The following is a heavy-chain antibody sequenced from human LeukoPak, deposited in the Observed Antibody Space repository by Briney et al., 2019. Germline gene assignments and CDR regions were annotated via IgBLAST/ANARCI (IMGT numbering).Heavy chain of an antibody. Sequence: GASVSLSYSSSGYTFTISHIHWVRHAPAQGLEWMGIINPSGGGTPYTQKSQDRLAITSDTPTSTVFRELHSLRSADTPVYYCERDRYGSGSYRRSGDWGKGPLVTVS. J-gene: IGHJ4*02. CDR3: ERDRYGSGSYRRSGD. V-gene: IGHV1-46*01. CDR2: INPSGGGT. D-gene: IGHD3-10*01. CDR1: GYTFTISH.